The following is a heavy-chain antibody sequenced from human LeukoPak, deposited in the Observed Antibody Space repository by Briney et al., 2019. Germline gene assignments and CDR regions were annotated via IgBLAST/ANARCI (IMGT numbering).Heavy chain of an antibody. J-gene: IGHJ5*02. CDR1: GGSISSGDYY. CDR3: ARGRRVWGSYRTSWFDP. Sequence: PSETLSLTCTVSGGSISSGDYYWSWIRQPPGKGLEWIGYIYYSGSTYYNPSLKSRVTISVDTSKNQFSLKLSSVTAADTAVYYCARGRRVWGSYRTSWFDPWGQGTLVTVSS. D-gene: IGHD3-16*02. CDR2: IYYSGST. V-gene: IGHV4-30-4*01.